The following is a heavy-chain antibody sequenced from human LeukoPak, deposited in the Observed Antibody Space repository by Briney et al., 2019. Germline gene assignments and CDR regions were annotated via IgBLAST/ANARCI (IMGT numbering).Heavy chain of an antibody. J-gene: IGHJ5*02. V-gene: IGHV1-2*02. CDR3: ARDPAAIDNWFDP. D-gene: IGHD5-18*01. CDR2: INPNSGGT. CDR1: GYTFTGYY. Sequence: ASVKVSCKASGYTFTGYYMHWVRQAPGQGLEWMGWINPNSGGTNYAQKFQGRVTMTRDTSISTAYMELSRLRSDDTAVYYCARDPAAIDNWFDPWGQGTLVTVSS.